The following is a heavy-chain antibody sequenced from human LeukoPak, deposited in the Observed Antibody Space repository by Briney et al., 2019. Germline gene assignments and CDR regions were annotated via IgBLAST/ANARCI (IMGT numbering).Heavy chain of an antibody. CDR2: INPSGGST. CDR3: ARAGSGSYFDY. J-gene: IGHJ4*02. Sequence: ASVKVSCKASGYTLTSYYMHWVRQAPGQGLEWMGIINPSGGSTTYAQKFQGRVTLTRDTSTSTVYMEVSSLRSEDTAVYYCARAGSGSYFDYWGQGSLVTVSS. V-gene: IGHV1-46*01. D-gene: IGHD3-10*01. CDR1: GYTLTSYY.